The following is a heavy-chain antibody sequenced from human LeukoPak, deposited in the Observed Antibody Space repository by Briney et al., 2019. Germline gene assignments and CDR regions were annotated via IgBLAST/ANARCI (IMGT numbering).Heavy chain of an antibody. V-gene: IGHV4-34*01. CDR3: ARGYPGYYYYYMDV. CDR2: INHSGST. J-gene: IGHJ6*03. Sequence: PSETLSLTCAVYSGSFSDYYWSWIRQPPGKGLEWIGEINHSGSTNYNPSLKSRVTFSVDTPKNQFSLKLSSVTAADTAIYYCARGYPGYYYYYMDVWGKGTTVTVS. D-gene: IGHD2-2*02. CDR1: SGSFSDYY.